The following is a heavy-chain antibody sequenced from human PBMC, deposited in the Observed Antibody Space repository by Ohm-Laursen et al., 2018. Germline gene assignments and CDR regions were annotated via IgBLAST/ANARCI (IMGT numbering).Heavy chain of an antibody. CDR1: GFTFSTYS. V-gene: IGHV3-21*01. D-gene: IGHD2-2*01. J-gene: IGHJ6*02. CDR3: AREDCSSASCKRNFYYGMDV. Sequence: SLRLSCAAPGFTFSTYSMTWVRQAPGKALEWVSSITISSSYIYYADSVKGRFTISRDNAENSLYLQMNSLRAEDTAVYYCAREDCSSASCKRNFYYGMDVWGQGTTVTVSS. CDR2: ITISSSYI.